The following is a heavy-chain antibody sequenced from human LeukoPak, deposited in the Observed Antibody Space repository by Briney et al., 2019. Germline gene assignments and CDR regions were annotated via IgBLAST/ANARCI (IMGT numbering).Heavy chain of an antibody. J-gene: IGHJ5*02. CDR1: GASISSYY. CDR3: ARAVSDSSGWDYNWFDP. V-gene: IGHV4-59*01. CDR2: IYYSGST. Sequence: PSETLSLTCTVSGASISSYYRSWIRQPPGKGLEWLGYIYYSGSTNYNPSLKSRVTISVDTSKNQFSLKLSSVTAADTAVYYCARAVSDSSGWDYNWFDPWGQGTLVTVSS. D-gene: IGHD6-19*01.